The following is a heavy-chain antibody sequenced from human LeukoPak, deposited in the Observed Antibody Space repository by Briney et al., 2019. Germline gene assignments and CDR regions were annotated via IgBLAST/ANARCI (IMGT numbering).Heavy chain of an antibody. CDR1: GGSFSGYY. CDR2: INHSGST. J-gene: IGHJ4*02. V-gene: IGHV4-34*01. Sequence: PSETLSLTCAVYGGSFSGYYWSWIRQPPGKGLEWIGEINHSGSTNYNPSLKSRVTISVDTSKNQFSLKLSSVTAADTAVYYCARLMGDSGSYSWGQGTLVTVSS. D-gene: IGHD1-26*01. CDR3: ARLMGDSGSYS.